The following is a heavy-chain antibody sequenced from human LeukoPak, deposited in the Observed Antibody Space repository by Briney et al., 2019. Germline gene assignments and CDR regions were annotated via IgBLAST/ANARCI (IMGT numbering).Heavy chain of an antibody. V-gene: IGHV3-23*01. J-gene: IGHJ4*02. Sequence: QPGGSLRLSCAAPGFTFSSYAMSWVRQAPGKGLEWVSAISGSGGSTYYADSVKGRFTISRDNSKNTLYLQMNSLRAEDTAVYYCAKSASITIFGVVILDYWGQGTLVTVSS. CDR3: AKSASITIFGVVILDY. CDR1: GFTFSSYA. CDR2: ISGSGGST. D-gene: IGHD3-3*01.